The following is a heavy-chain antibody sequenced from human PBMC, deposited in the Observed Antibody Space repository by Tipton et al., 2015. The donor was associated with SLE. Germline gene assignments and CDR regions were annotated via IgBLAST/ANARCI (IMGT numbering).Heavy chain of an antibody. CDR2: IYYSGST. J-gene: IGHJ1*01. D-gene: IGHD2-2*01. Sequence: TLSLTCAVSGYSISSSSYYWGWIRQPPGKGLEWIGSIYYSGSTYYNPSLKSRVTISVGTSKNQFSLKLSSVTAADTAVYYCARQSGYCSSTSCGYFQDWGQGTLVSVSS. CDR3: ARQSGYCSSTSCGYFQD. V-gene: IGHV4-39*01. CDR1: GYSISSSSYY.